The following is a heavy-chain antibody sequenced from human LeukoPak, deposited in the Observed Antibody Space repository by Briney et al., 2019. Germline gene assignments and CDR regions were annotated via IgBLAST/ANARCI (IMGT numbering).Heavy chain of an antibody. CDR1: GGSISSSSYY. CDR2: IYYSGST. V-gene: IGHV4-39*01. Sequence: PSETLSLTCTVSGGSISSSSYYWGGIRQPPGKGLEWIGSIYYSGSTYYNPSLKSRVTISVDTSKNQFSLKLSSVTAADTAVYYCARHNIVVVVAAKAFDYWGQGTLVTVSS. J-gene: IGHJ4*02. CDR3: ARHNIVVVVAAKAFDY. D-gene: IGHD2-15*01.